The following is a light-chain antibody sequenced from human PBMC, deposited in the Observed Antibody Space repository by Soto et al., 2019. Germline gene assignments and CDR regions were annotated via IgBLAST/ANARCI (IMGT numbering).Light chain of an antibody. CDR3: QRFGTSPPWT. CDR2: GTS. CDR1: QSLSSSY. V-gene: IGKV3-20*01. Sequence: EIVLTQSPGTLSLSPGERATLSCRSIQSLSSSYLAWHQKTPGQAPRLLIYGTSIRATGIPDRFSGSGSGTDFTLTSTRLEPEDFAVYYCQRFGTSPPWTFGQGTKVDIK. J-gene: IGKJ1*01.